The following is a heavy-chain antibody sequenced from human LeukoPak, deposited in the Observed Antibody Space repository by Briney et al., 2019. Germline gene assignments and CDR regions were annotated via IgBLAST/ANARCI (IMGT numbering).Heavy chain of an antibody. CDR2: INHSGST. CDR3: ARGGLLWFGNWFDP. D-gene: IGHD3-10*01. Sequence: SETLSLTCAVYGGSFSGHYWSWIRQPPGKGLEWIGEINHSGSTNYNPSLKSRVTISVDTSKNQFSLKLSSVTAADTAVYYCARGGLLWFGNWFDPWGQGTLVTVSS. V-gene: IGHV4-34*01. J-gene: IGHJ5*02. CDR1: GGSFSGHY.